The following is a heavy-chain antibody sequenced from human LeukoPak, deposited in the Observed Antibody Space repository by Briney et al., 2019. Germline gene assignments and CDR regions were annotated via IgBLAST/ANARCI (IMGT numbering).Heavy chain of an antibody. CDR1: GFTFSSYS. V-gene: IGHV3-21*01. CDR3: ARGAYCSSTSCSKKTGNYYFDY. D-gene: IGHD2-2*01. J-gene: IGHJ4*02. CDR2: ISSSSSYI. Sequence: GGSLRLSCAASGFTFSSYSMNWVRQAPGKGLEWVSSISSSSSYIYYADSVKGRFTISRDNAKNSLYLQMNSLRAEDTAVYYCARGAYCSSTSCSKKTGNYYFDYWGQGTLVTVSS.